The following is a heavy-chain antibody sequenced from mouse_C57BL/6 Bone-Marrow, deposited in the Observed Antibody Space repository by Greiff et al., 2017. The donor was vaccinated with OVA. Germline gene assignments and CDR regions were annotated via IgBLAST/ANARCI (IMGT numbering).Heavy chain of an antibody. J-gene: IGHJ2*01. V-gene: IGHV5-17*01. Sequence: EVHLVEPGGGLVKPGGSLKLSCAASGFTFSDYGMHWVRQAPEKGLEWVGYISTCSSTIYYADTLKGRFTISIDNDKNTLVLQMTSLGSGGTAMYYCARDGDYWGQGTTHTVSS. CDR3: ARDGDY. CDR2: ISTCSSTI. CDR1: GFTFSDYG.